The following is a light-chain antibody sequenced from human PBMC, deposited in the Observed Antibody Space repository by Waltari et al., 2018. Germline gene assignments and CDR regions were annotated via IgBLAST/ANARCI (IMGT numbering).Light chain of an antibody. CDR3: SSYSSSSTLYV. V-gene: IGLV2-14*03. Sequence: QSALTQPASVSGSPGQSIPIFCAGTSSDVGGSDYVPWYQQHPGKAPELSIYDVSNRPSGVSDRFSGSKSGNTASLTISGLQADDEADYYCSSYSSSSTLYVFGTGTKVTV. CDR1: SSDVGGSDY. J-gene: IGLJ1*01. CDR2: DVS.